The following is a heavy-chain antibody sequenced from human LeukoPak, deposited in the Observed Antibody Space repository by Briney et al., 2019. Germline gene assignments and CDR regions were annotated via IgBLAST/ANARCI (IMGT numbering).Heavy chain of an antibody. J-gene: IGHJ3*02. CDR2: IYSGGST. CDR1: GFTVSSNY. D-gene: IGHD2-2*01. Sequence: PGGSLRLSCAASGFTVSSNYMSWVRQAPGKGLEWVSVIYSGGSTYYADSVKGRFTISRDNAKNSLYLQMNSLRAEDTAVYYCAREGYCSSTSCYDGAFDIWGQGTMVTVSS. CDR3: AREGYCSSTSCYDGAFDI. V-gene: IGHV3-53*01.